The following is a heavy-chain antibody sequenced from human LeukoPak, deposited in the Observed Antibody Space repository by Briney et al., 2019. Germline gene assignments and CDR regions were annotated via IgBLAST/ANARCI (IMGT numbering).Heavy chain of an antibody. J-gene: IGHJ4*02. CDR2: INTKTGNP. CDR1: GYTFTTYA. V-gene: IGHV7-4-1*02. CDR3: ARGNRKIAVDI. D-gene: IGHD6-19*01. Sequence: ASVKVSRKASGYTFTTYAMNWVRQAPGQGLEWMGWINTKTGNPTYVQGFTGRFVFSLDTSVSTAYLQISSLKAEDTAVYFCARGNRKIAVDIWGQGALVTVSS.